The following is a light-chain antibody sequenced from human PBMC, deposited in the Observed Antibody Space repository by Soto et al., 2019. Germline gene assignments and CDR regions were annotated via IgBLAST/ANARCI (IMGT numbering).Light chain of an antibody. CDR1: QSVSSS. Sequence: EIVMTQSPATLSVSPGDRATLSCRASQSVSSSLAWYQQIPGQAPRLLIYDASTRATGIPARFGGSGSGTEFTLSISSLQSEDFGAYYCQQYNNWPRLTFGGGTKVELK. CDR3: QQYNNWPRLT. CDR2: DAS. J-gene: IGKJ4*01. V-gene: IGKV3-15*01.